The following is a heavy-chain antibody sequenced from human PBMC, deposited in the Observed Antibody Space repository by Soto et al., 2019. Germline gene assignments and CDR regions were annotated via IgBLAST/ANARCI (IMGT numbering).Heavy chain of an antibody. CDR1: GFTFSSYA. CDR3: ATENDSSGSIFDY. J-gene: IGHJ4*02. Sequence: GGSLRFSCAASGFTFSSYAMSWVRQAPGKGLEWVSAISGSGGSAYYADSVKGRFTISRDNSKNTLYLQMNSLRAEDTAVYYCATENDSSGSIFDYWGQGTLVTVSS. V-gene: IGHV3-23*01. CDR2: ISGSGGSA. D-gene: IGHD3-22*01.